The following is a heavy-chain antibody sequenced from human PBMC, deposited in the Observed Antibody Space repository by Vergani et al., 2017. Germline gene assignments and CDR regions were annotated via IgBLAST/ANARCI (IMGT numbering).Heavy chain of an antibody. Sequence: EVQLLESGGGLVQPGGSLRLSCAASGFTFSSYAMSWVRQAPGKGLEWVSAISGSGGSTSYADSVKGRFTISRDNSKNTLYLQMNSRRAEDTAVYYCAKDIAQLRFLAGFDPWGQGTLVTVSS. J-gene: IGHJ5*02. D-gene: IGHD3-3*01. CDR2: ISGSGGST. V-gene: IGHV3-23*01. CDR3: AKDIAQLRFLAGFDP. CDR1: GFTFSSYA.